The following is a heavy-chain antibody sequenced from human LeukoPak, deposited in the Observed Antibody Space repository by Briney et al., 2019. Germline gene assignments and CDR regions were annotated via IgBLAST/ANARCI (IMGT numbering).Heavy chain of an antibody. CDR3: AREKGAAAGRIDY. J-gene: IGHJ4*02. Sequence: GGSLRLSCAASGFTFSSYSMNWVRQAPGKGLEWVSYISSSSSTIYYADSVKGRFTISRDNAKNSLYLQMSSLRAEDTAVYYCAREKGAAAGRIDYWGQGTLVTVSS. D-gene: IGHD6-13*01. CDR1: GFTFSSYS. CDR2: ISSSSSTI. V-gene: IGHV3-48*04.